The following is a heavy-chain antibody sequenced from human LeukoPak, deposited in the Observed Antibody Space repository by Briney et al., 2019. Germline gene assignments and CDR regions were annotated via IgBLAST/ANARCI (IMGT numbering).Heavy chain of an antibody. CDR3: AREMGSSRKVYYFHY. J-gene: IGHJ4*02. D-gene: IGHD1-26*01. CDR1: GGTFGVNA. CDR2: IIPIFPKS. V-gene: IGHV1-69*13. Sequence: SVKVSCKASGGTFGVNAIHWVRQAPGQGLEWRGDIIPIFPKSNYAQKFQGRVTFTADESTSTAYRELSSLRSEDTAVYYCAREMGSSRKVYYFHYWGQGTLVTVSS.